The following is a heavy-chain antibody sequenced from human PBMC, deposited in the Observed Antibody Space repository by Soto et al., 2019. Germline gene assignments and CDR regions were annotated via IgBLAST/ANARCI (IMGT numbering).Heavy chain of an antibody. Sequence: QITLKESGPTRVKPTQTLTLTCTFSGFSLTARPVGLGWIRQPPGKALEHLALIYWDDAKRYNPSLKTRLTITKDTSKNLVGLTMTNKDPVDTATYYCAHRADLQGNWNGGYFDFWGQGALVTVSS. D-gene: IGHD1-1*01. CDR1: GFSLTARPVG. CDR3: AHRADLQGNWNGGYFDF. CDR2: IYWDDAK. V-gene: IGHV2-5*02. J-gene: IGHJ4*02.